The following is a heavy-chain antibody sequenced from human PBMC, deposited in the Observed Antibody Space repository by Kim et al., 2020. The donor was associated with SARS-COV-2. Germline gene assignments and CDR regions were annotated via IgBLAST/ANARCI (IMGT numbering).Heavy chain of an antibody. CDR1: GFTFRDYA. V-gene: IGHV3-9*01. CDR2: IRWNSGSI. CDR3: VRNAHKTPMYYFYMGV. J-gene: IGHJ6*03. Sequence: GGSLRLSCEASGFTFRDYAMHWVRQVPGKGLEWVSGIRWNSGSIAYADSVKGRFSISRDNAKSSLYLQMNSLRPEDTALYFGVRNAHKTPMYYFYMGVWG. D-gene: IGHD2-15*01.